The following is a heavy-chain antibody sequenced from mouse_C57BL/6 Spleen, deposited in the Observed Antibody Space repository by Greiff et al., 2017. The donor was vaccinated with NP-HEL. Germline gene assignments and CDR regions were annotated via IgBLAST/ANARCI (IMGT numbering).Heavy chain of an antibody. CDR1: GYTFTSYW. CDR2: IDPSDSYT. J-gene: IGHJ2*01. Sequence: QVQLQQPGAELVMPGASVKLSCKASGYTFTSYWMHWVKQRPGQGLEWIGEIDPSDSYTNYNQKFKGKSTLTVDKSSSTAYMQLSSLTSEDSAVYYCARSRGFITTVVDFDYWGQGTTLTVSS. CDR3: ARSRGFITTVVDFDY. V-gene: IGHV1-69*01. D-gene: IGHD1-1*01.